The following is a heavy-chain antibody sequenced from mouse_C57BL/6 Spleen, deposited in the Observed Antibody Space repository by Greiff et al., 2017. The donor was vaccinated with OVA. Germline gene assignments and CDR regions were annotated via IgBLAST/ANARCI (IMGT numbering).Heavy chain of an antibody. D-gene: IGHD1-1*01. CDR3: ARDGYLGAMDY. CDR1: GFTFSDFY. J-gene: IGHJ4*01. Sequence: EVQLVESGGGLVQSGRSLRLSCATSGFTFSDFYMEWVRQAPGKGLEWIAASRNKANDYTTEYSASVKGRFIVSRDTSQSILYLQMNALRAEDTAIYYCARDGYLGAMDYWGQGTSVTVSS. V-gene: IGHV7-1*01. CDR2: SRNKANDYTT.